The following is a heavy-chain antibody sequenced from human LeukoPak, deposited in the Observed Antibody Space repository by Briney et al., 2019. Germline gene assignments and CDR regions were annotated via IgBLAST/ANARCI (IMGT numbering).Heavy chain of an antibody. CDR1: GFTFSSYE. CDR2: VSSSGSNT. CDR3: ARAIDY. V-gene: IGHV3-48*03. Sequence: QPGGSLRLSCAASGFTFSSYEMNWVRQAPGEGLEWVSYVSSSGSNTYYADSVKGRFTISRDNAKNSLYLQMNSLRAEDTAVYYCARAIDYWGQGTLVTVSS. J-gene: IGHJ4*02.